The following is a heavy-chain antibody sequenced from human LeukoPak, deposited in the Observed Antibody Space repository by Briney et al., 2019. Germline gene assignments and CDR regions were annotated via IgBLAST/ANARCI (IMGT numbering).Heavy chain of an antibody. CDR3: ARALPHRRLMDTTMNQHWFDP. Sequence: ASVKVSCKASVYTFTGYYMHWVRQAPGQGLEWMGLINPSGCRTNYAQKFQGRVTMTRDMSTSTVYMELSSLRSEDTAVYYCARALPHRRLMDTTMNQHWFDPWGQGTLVTVSS. CDR2: INPSGCRT. J-gene: IGHJ5*02. V-gene: IGHV1-46*01. CDR1: VYTFTGYY. D-gene: IGHD5-18*01.